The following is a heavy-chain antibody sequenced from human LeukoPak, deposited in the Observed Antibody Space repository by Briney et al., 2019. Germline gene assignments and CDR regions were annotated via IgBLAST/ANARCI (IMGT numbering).Heavy chain of an antibody. CDR2: IYYSGST. CDR3: ARLWLWSSSSSPWGIDY. J-gene: IGHJ4*02. CDR1: GGSFSGYY. Sequence: SETLSLTCAVYGGSFSGYYWGWIRQPPGKGLEWIGSIYYSGSTYYNPSLKSRVTISVDTSKNQFSLKLSSVTAADTAVYYCARLWLWSSSSSPWGIDYWGQGTLVTVSS. V-gene: IGHV4-39*01. D-gene: IGHD6-6*01.